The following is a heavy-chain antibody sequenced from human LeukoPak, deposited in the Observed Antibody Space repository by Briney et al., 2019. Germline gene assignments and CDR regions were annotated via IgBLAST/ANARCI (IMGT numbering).Heavy chain of an antibody. CDR3: AAYCSIISCYDLDY. CDR2: IKQDGSEK. D-gene: IGHD2-2*01. J-gene: IGHJ4*02. CDR1: GFTFSSYW. V-gene: IGHV3-7*01. Sequence: GGSQRLSCAASGFTFSSYWMSWVRQAPGKGLEWVANIKQDGSEKYYVDSVKGRITIFRDNAKNSLYLQMNRLGADDTAVYYCAAYCSIISCYDLDYWGQGTLVTVSS.